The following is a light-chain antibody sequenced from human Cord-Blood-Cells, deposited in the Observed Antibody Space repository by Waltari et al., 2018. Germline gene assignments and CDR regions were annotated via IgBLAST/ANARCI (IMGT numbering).Light chain of an antibody. CDR1: QSVSSN. CDR2: GAS. Sequence: EIVMTQSPATLSVSPGERPTRSCRASQSVSSNLAWYQQKPGQAPRLLIYGASTRAICIPARFSGSGSGTEFTLTISSLQSEDFAVYYCQQYNNWPPLTFGGGTKVEIK. V-gene: IGKV3-15*01. J-gene: IGKJ4*01. CDR3: QQYNNWPPLT.